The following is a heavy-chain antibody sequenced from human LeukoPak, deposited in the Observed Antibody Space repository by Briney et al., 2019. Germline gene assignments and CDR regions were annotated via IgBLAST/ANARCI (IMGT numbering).Heavy chain of an antibody. CDR2: ISSSSSYI. J-gene: IGHJ4*02. D-gene: IGHD3-22*01. Sequence: GGSLRLSCAASGFTFSSYSMNWVRQAPGKGLEWVSSISSSSSYIYYADSVKGRFTISRDNAKNSLYLQMNSLRAEDTAVYYCARDSNYYDSSDLLPGDYWGQGTLVTDSS. CDR1: GFTFSSYS. V-gene: IGHV3-21*01. CDR3: ARDSNYYDSSDLLPGDY.